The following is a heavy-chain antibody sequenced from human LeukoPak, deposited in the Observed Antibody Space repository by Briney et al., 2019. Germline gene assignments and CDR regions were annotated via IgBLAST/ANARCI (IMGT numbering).Heavy chain of an antibody. CDR3: ARRGGYGDYGLFDY. J-gene: IGHJ4*02. Sequence: GGSLRLSCAASGFTFSSYAMSWVRQAPGKGLEWVSAISGSGGSTYYADSVKGRFTISRDNSKNTLYLQMNSLRDEDTAVYYCARRGGYGDYGLFDYWGQGTLVTVSS. CDR1: GFTFSSYA. V-gene: IGHV3-23*01. D-gene: IGHD4-17*01. CDR2: ISGSGGST.